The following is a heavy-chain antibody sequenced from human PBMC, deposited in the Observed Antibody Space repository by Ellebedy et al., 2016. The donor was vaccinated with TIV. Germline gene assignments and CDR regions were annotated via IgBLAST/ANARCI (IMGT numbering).Heavy chain of an antibody. D-gene: IGHD4-17*01. CDR3: ARRGSYGDYAVQINSWFDP. J-gene: IGHJ5*02. V-gene: IGHV3-7*01. CDR2: IYQDGSDQ. Sequence: GESLKISCAASGFSFRSYWMSWVRQAPGKGLEWVANIYQDGSDQYYVDSVKGRFTISRDNANKSLFLQMNSLSVEATAVYYCARRGSYGDYAVQINSWFDPWGQGTLVTVSS. CDR1: GFSFRSYW.